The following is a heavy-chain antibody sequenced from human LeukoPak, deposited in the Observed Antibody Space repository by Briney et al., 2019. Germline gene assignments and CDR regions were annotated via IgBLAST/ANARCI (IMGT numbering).Heavy chain of an antibody. Sequence: GGSLRLSCAASGFTFSSYAMHWVRQAPGRGLEYVSLISSNGGTTFYANSVKGRFTISRGNSKNTLYLQMGSLRAEDMAVYYCASVIGVYSSGWSWDYWGQGTLVTVSS. CDR1: GFTFSSYA. D-gene: IGHD6-19*01. CDR2: ISSNGGTT. V-gene: IGHV3-64*01. J-gene: IGHJ4*02. CDR3: ASVIGVYSSGWSWDY.